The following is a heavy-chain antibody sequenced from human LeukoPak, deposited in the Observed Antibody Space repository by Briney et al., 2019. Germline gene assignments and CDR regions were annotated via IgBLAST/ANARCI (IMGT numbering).Heavy chain of an antibody. V-gene: IGHV3-23*01. D-gene: IGHD6-19*01. CDR1: GFTFSGYA. CDR2: ISGSGGST. Sequence: PGGSLRLSCAASGFTFSGYAMSWVRQAPGKGLEWVSAISGSGGSTYYADSVKGRFTISRDDAENSLYLQMNSLRVEDTAVYYCARDRGYSSYDYWGQGTMVTVSS. J-gene: IGHJ4*02. CDR3: ARDRGYSSYDY.